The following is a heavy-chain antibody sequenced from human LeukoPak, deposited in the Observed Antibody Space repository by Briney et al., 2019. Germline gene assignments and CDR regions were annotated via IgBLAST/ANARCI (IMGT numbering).Heavy chain of an antibody. V-gene: IGHV3-48*02. Sequence: GGSLRLSCAASGFTLSSYTMNWVRQAPGKGLEWVSYISRGSSTIYYADSVKGRFTISRDNAKNSLYLQMNSLRDEDTAVYYCARECGGNCYNWFDPWGQGTLVTVSS. J-gene: IGHJ5*02. D-gene: IGHD2-21*02. CDR1: GFTLSSYT. CDR2: ISRGSSTI. CDR3: ARECGGNCYNWFDP.